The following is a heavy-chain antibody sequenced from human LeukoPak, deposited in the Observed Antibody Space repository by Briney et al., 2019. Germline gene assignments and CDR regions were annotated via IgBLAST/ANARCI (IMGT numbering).Heavy chain of an antibody. J-gene: IGHJ6*03. CDR2: IIPIFGTA. V-gene: IGHV1-69*05. CDR1: GGTFSSYA. CDR3: ARDQGLRTRLPEDYYYYYMDV. Sequence: ASVKVSCKASGGTFSSYAISWVRQAPGQGLEWMGGIIPIFGTANYAQKFQGRVTITTDESTSTAYMELSSLRSEDTAVYYCARDQGLRTRLPEDYYYYYMDVWGKGTTVTVSS. D-gene: IGHD2-2*01.